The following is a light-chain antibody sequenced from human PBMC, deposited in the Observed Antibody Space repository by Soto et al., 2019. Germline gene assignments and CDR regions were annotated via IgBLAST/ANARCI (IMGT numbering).Light chain of an antibody. J-gene: IGKJ4*01. CDR1: QAISNY. CDR3: QQYDNLPPL. V-gene: IGKV1-33*01. Sequence: DIQMTQSPSSLSASVGDRVTITCQASQAISNYLNWYQQKPGKAPKLLIYDASNLETGVPSRFSGSGSGTDFTFTISSLQPEDIATYYCQQYDNLPPLFGGGTKVEIK. CDR2: DAS.